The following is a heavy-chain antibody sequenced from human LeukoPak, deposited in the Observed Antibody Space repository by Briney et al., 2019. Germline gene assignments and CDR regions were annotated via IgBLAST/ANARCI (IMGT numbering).Heavy chain of an antibody. CDR1: GFTFSSYW. D-gene: IGHD1-26*01. CDR3: ARDSSTVPWSFDL. Sequence: AGGSLRLSCAASGFTFSSYWMTWVRQAPGKGLEWVANVKQDGNEKYYVDSVKGRFTISRDNAKNSLYLQINSLRAEDTAVYYCARDSSTVPWSFDLWGRGTLVTVSS. V-gene: IGHV3-7*01. J-gene: IGHJ2*01. CDR2: VKQDGNEK.